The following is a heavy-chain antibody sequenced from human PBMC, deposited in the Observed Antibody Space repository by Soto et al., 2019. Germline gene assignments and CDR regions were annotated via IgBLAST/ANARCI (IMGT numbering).Heavy chain of an antibody. CDR1: GGSFSGYY. CDR3: AGDKITGLFAY. Sequence: SETLSLTCAVYGGSFSGYYWTWIRQPPGTGLEWIGEINHSGSTNYNPSLKSRVTISVDTSKNQFSLKLTSVTAADTAVYYCAGDKITGLFAYWGQGTLVIVSS. V-gene: IGHV4-34*01. CDR2: INHSGST. D-gene: IGHD2-8*02. J-gene: IGHJ4*02.